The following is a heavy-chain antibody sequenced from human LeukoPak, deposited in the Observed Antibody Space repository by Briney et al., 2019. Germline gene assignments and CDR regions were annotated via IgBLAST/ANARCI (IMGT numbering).Heavy chain of an antibody. J-gene: IGHJ6*02. D-gene: IGHD3-22*01. CDR2: IIPILGIA. Sequence: GGSLRLSCAASDCTFSSYAISGVRQAPGQGLEWMGRIIPILGIANYAQKFQGRVTITADKSTSTAYMELSSLRSEDTAVYYCARVASGSYYYYGMDVWGQGTTVTVSS. V-gene: IGHV1-69*04. CDR3: ARVASGSYYYYGMDV. CDR1: DCTFSSYA.